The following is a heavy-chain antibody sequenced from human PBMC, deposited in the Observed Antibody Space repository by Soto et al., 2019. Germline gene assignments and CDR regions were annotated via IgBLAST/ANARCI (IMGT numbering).Heavy chain of an antibody. Sequence: ASVKVSCKPSGYTFTIYYIHWVRQAPGQGLEWMGIINPSGGSTSYAQKFQGRVTMTRDTSTSTVYMELSSLRSEDTAVFYCAREDFPGATTGFDYWGQGTLVTVSS. V-gene: IGHV1-46*01. J-gene: IGHJ4*02. CDR2: INPSGGST. D-gene: IGHD1-26*01. CDR1: GYTFTIYY. CDR3: AREDFPGATTGFDY.